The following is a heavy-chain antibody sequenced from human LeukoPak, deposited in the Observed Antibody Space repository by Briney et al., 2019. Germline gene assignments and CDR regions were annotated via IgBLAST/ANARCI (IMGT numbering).Heavy chain of an antibody. V-gene: IGHV1-69*04. CDR2: IIPILGIA. CDR1: GGTFSSYA. D-gene: IGHD3-10*01. CDR3: ARGSSPFGEFGILFDC. Sequence: ASVKVSCKASGGTFSSYAISWVRQAPGQGLEWMGRIIPILGIANYAQKFQGRVTITADKSTSTAYMELSSLRSEDTAVYYCARGSSPFGEFGILFDCWGQGTLVTVSS. J-gene: IGHJ4*02.